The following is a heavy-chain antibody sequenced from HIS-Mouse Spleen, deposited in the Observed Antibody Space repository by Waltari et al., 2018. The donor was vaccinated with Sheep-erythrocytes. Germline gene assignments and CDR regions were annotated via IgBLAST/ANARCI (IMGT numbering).Heavy chain of an antibody. D-gene: IGHD2-8*01. Sequence: MSWVRQAPGKGLEWVSAISGSGGSTYYADSVKGRFTISRDNSKNTLYLQMNSLRAEDTAVYYCARTDGTNGVCDYWGQGTLVTVSS. V-gene: IGHV3-23*01. CDR3: ARTDGTNGVCDY. J-gene: IGHJ4*02. CDR2: ISGSGGST.